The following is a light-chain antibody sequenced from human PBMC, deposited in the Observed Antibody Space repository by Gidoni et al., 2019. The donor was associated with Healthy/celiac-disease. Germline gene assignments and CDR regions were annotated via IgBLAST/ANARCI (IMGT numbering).Light chain of an antibody. CDR2: GAS. Sequence: EMVLTQSPGTLSLSPGERATLSCRASQSGSSSYLAWYQQKPGQAPRLLIDGASSRATGIPDRFSGSGSGTDFTLTISRLEPEDFAVYYCQQYGSSPGTFGQGTKVEIK. V-gene: IGKV3-20*01. CDR1: QSGSSSY. J-gene: IGKJ1*01. CDR3: QQYGSSPGT.